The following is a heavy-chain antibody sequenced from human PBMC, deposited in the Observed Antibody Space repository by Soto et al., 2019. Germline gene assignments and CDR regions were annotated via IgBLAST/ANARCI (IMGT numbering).Heavy chain of an antibody. V-gene: IGHV5-51*01. D-gene: IGHD3-10*01. CDR3: GPQAPGSRSKCFDT. Sequence: PGESLKISCEVSGFTFTNYWIAWVRQMPGKGLEWMGGIYPADSQTRYSPTFQGQVAISADKSVNTAYLQWRSLKASDTAIYFCGPQAPGSRSKCFDTWGQGTRVTVSS. CDR2: IYPADSQT. J-gene: IGHJ5*02. CDR1: GFTFTNYW.